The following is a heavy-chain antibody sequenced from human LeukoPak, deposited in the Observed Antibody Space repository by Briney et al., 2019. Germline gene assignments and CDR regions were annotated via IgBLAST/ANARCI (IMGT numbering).Heavy chain of an antibody. Sequence: GGSLRLSCAASGFTFSSYWMSWVRQAPGKGLEWVANIKQDGSEKYYVDSVKGRFTISRDNAKNSLYLQMNSLRAEDTAVYYCARWGSTYYGSGSLDYWGQGTLVTVSS. V-gene: IGHV3-7*01. CDR3: ARWGSTYYGSGSLDY. J-gene: IGHJ4*02. CDR1: GFTFSSYW. CDR2: IKQDGSEK. D-gene: IGHD3-10*01.